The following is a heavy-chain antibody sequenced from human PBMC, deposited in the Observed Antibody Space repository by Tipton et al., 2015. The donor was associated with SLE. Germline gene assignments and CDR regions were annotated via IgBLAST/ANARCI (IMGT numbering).Heavy chain of an antibody. J-gene: IGHJ4*02. Sequence: TLSLTCTVSGGSISSNNYYWGWIRQPPGKGLEWIGRIYSSGTTNYNPSLKSRVTISLDTSKNQFSLKLSSATAADTAVYYCARDPRLNWDYGTYFDYWGQGTLVTVSS. D-gene: IGHD3-16*01. CDR3: ARDPRLNWDYGTYFDY. V-gene: IGHV4-61*02. CDR2: IYSSGTT. CDR1: GGSISSNNYY.